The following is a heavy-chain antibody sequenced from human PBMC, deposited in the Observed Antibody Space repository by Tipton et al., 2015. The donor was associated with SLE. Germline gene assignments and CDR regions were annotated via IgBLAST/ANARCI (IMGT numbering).Heavy chain of an antibody. J-gene: IGHJ4*02. V-gene: IGHV3-23*01. CDR3: ARGRNNIRGLITYYFDY. CDR2: ISGSGGST. Sequence: SLRLSCAASGFTFSSSAMSWVRQAPGKGPEWVSVISGSGGSTYYADPVKGRFTISRDNSRNTLYLQMNSLRGEDTAVYYCARGRNNIRGLITYYFDYWGQGALVTVSS. D-gene: IGHD3-10*01. CDR1: GFTFSSSA.